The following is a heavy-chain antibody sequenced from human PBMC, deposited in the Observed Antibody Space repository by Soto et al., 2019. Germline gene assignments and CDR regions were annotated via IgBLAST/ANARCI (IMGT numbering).Heavy chain of an antibody. CDR3: ARASYYDSSGYFFQGAWFDP. J-gene: IGHJ5*02. Sequence: PVGSLRLSCAASGFTFSSYSMNWVRQAPGKGLEWVSSISSSSSYIYYADSVKGRFTISRDNAKNSLYLQMNSLRAEDTAVYYCARASYYDSSGYFFQGAWFDPWGQGTLVTV. CDR1: GFTFSSYS. V-gene: IGHV3-21*01. CDR2: ISSSSSYI. D-gene: IGHD3-22*01.